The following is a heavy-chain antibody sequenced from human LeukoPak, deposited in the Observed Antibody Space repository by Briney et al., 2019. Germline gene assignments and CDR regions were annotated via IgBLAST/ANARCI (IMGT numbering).Heavy chain of an antibody. CDR1: GFTFSSHA. D-gene: IGHD1-26*01. V-gene: IGHV3-66*01. Sequence: GGSLRLSCAASGFTFSSHAMSWVREAPGEGREWGSVIYSGGSTYYADSVKGRFTISRDNSKNTLYLQMNSLRAEDTAVYYCAREPWELRRGDAFDIWGQGTMVTVSS. CDR3: AREPWELRRGDAFDI. CDR2: IYSGGST. J-gene: IGHJ3*02.